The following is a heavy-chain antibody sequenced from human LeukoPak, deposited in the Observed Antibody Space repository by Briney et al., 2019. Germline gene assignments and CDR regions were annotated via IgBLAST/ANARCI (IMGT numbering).Heavy chain of an antibody. Sequence: SETLSLTCTVSGGSVSSGNYYWSWIRQPPGKELEWIGYIYYSGSTYYNPSLKSRVTISVDTSKNQFSLKLSSVTAADTAVYYCARTYGSYFRSFDYWGQGTLVTVSS. CDR3: ARTYGSYFRSFDY. J-gene: IGHJ4*02. CDR1: GGSVSSGNYY. CDR2: IYYSGST. V-gene: IGHV4-31*03. D-gene: IGHD1-26*01.